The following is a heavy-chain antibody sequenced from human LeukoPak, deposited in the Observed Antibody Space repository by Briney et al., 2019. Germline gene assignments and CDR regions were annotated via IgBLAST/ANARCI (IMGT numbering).Heavy chain of an antibody. CDR3: AKGGVLYYYYGMDV. V-gene: IGHV3-23*01. D-gene: IGHD3-10*01. J-gene: IGHJ6*02. CDR2: ISGSGGST. Sequence: GGSLRLSCAASGFTFSSYAVSWVRQAPGKGLEWVSAISGSGGSTYYADSVKGRFTISRDNSKNTLYLQMNSLRAEDTAVYYCAKGGVLYYYYGMDVWGQGTTVTVSS. CDR1: GFTFSSYA.